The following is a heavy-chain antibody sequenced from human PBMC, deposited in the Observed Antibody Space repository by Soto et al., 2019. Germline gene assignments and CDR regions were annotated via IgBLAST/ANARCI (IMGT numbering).Heavy chain of an antibody. CDR2: ISAYNGNT. Sequence: ASVKVSFKASCYTFTSYGISCVRQAPGQGLEWMGWISAYNGNTNYAQKLQGRVTMTTDTSTSTAYMELRSLRSDDTAVYYCARTSLGAVAGTTIDYWGQGTLVTVSS. CDR3: ARTSLGAVAGTTIDY. V-gene: IGHV1-18*01. D-gene: IGHD6-19*01. J-gene: IGHJ4*02. CDR1: CYTFTSYG.